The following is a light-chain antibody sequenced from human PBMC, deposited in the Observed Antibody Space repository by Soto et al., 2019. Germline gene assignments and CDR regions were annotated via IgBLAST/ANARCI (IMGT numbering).Light chain of an antibody. V-gene: IGKV1-9*01. CDR1: QDIANY. CDR2: ATS. CDR3: QQVNSYPLT. J-gene: IGKJ4*01. Sequence: DIQLTQSPSFLSASVGDRVTITCRASQDIANYLAWYQQKPGKAPNFLIYATSTFQSGLPSRFSGSGSGTEFTLTISSLQPEDFATYYCQQVNSYPLTFGGGTKVEIK.